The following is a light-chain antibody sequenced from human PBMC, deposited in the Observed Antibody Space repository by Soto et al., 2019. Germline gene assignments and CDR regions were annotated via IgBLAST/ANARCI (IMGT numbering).Light chain of an antibody. CDR2: DVS. J-gene: IGLJ1*01. Sequence: QPVLTQPASVSGSPGQSIAISCTGTSSDVGGYNYVSWYQQHPGKAPKLMVYDVSNRPSGVSNRFSGSKSGNTASLTISGLLAEDEADYYCSSYTSSSTYVFGTGTKLTVL. CDR1: SSDVGGYNY. CDR3: SSYTSSSTYV. V-gene: IGLV2-14*01.